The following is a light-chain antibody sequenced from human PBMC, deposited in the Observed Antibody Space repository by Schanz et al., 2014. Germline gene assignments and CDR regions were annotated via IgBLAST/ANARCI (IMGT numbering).Light chain of an antibody. CDR2: DVS. CDR1: SSDVGGYNY. V-gene: IGLV2-11*01. Sequence: QSALTQPRSVSGSPGQSVTISCTGTSSDVGGYNYVSWYQQHPGKAPKLIIYDVSVRPSGVPDRFSGSKSVNTASLTISGLQADDEGDYYCCSYAGRYTWVFGGGTKLTVL. J-gene: IGLJ3*02. CDR3: CSYAGRYTWV.